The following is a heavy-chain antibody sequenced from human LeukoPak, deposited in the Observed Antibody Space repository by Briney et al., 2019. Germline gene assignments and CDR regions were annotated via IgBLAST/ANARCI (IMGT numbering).Heavy chain of an antibody. D-gene: IGHD2-15*01. CDR1: GFTFSDYY. CDR3: AKEFCSGGSCNLDY. V-gene: IGHV3-11*05. CDR2: ISSTSTYT. Sequence: GGSLRPSCAASGFTFSDYYMSWVRQAPGKGLEWVSYISSTSTYTNYADSVRGRFTISRDNAKNSLYLQMNSLRAEDTAVYYCAKEFCSGGSCNLDYWGQGTLVTVSS. J-gene: IGHJ4*02.